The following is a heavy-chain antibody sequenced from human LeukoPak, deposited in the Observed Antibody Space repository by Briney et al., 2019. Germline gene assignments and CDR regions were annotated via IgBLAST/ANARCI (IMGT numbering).Heavy chain of an antibody. J-gene: IGHJ4*02. CDR1: GFTFSSYA. Sequence: GGSLRLSCAASGFTFSSYAMSWVRQAPGKGLEWVSAISGSGGSTYYADSVKGRFTISRDNSKNTLYLQMNSLRAKDTAVYYCAKLSGYDYYFDYWGQGTLVTVSS. V-gene: IGHV3-23*01. D-gene: IGHD5-12*01. CDR2: ISGSGGST. CDR3: AKLSGYDYYFDY.